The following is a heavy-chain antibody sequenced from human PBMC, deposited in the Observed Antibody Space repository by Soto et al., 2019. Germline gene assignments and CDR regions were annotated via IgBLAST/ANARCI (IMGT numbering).Heavy chain of an antibody. V-gene: IGHV3-23*01. D-gene: IGHD2-21*01. CDR2: VSGGGENT. Sequence: GGSLRLSWAASGFTFKDFGMAWVRQAPGKGLEWVSTVSGGGENTHYTDSVNGRFTISRDNSKNTVYLQMSSLRVDDTATYYCAKDVGYWVTLLDFWGQGTLVTVSS. CDR3: AKDVGYWVTLLDF. CDR1: GFTFKDFG. J-gene: IGHJ4*02.